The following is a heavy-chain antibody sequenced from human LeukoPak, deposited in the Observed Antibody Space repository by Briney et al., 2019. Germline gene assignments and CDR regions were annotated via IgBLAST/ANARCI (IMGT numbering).Heavy chain of an antibody. J-gene: IGHJ4*02. CDR2: IIPILGIG. Sequence: SVKVCCKASGGTFSSYAIGWVRQAPGQGLEWVGRIIPILGIGNYAQKFQGRVTITAYKATATAYMELSSLRSEDTAVYYCARDTDYYDSSGYSPSPFDSFDYWGQGTLVTVSS. V-gene: IGHV1-69*04. CDR3: ARDTDYYDSSGYSPSPFDSFDY. CDR1: GGTFSSYA. D-gene: IGHD3-22*01.